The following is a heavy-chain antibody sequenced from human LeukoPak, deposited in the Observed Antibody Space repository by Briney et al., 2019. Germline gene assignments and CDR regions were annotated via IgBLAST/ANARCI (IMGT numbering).Heavy chain of an antibody. CDR3: ARDEELTMVRGADY. J-gene: IGHJ4*02. Sequence: ASVKVSCKASGYTFTGYYIHWVRQAPGQGLEWMGWINPNSGGTNYAQKFQGRVTMTRDTSISTAYMELSRLRSDDTAVYYCARDEELTMVRGADYWGQGTLVTVSS. V-gene: IGHV1-2*02. CDR1: GYTFTGYY. CDR2: INPNSGGT. D-gene: IGHD3-10*01.